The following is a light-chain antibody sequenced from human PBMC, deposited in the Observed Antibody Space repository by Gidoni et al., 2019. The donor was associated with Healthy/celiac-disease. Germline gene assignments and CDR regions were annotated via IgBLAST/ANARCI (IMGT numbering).Light chain of an antibody. CDR2: CAS. CDR3: QQYNNWPPWT. CDR1: QSVSSN. V-gene: IGKV3-15*01. Sequence: IVMTQSPATLSVSPGERATLSCRASQSVSSNLAWYQQKPGQSPRLLIYCASTRATGIPARFSGSVSGIEFTLTISSLQSEDFAVYYCQQYNNWPPWTFGQGTKVDIK. J-gene: IGKJ1*01.